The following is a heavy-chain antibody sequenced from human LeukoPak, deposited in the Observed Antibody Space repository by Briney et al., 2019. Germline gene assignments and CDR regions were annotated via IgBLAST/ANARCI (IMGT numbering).Heavy chain of an antibody. Sequence: ASVKVSCKASGGTFSSYAISWVRQAPGQGLEWMGRIIPILRIANYAQKFQGRVTITADKSTSTAYMELSSLRSEDTAVYYCAGTMVRGVIAYWGQGTLVTVSS. CDR2: IIPILRIA. V-gene: IGHV1-69*04. CDR3: AGTMVRGVIAY. CDR1: GGTFSSYA. D-gene: IGHD3-10*01. J-gene: IGHJ4*02.